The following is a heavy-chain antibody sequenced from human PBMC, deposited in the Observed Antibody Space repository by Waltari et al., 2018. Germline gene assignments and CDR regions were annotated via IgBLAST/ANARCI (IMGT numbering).Heavy chain of an antibody. CDR1: GFTFIGYW. CDR2: INRDGSTT. D-gene: IGHD6-13*01. V-gene: IGHV3-74*01. Sequence: EVQLVESGGDSVQPGGSLRLSCAVSGFTFIGYWMHWVRHDPGKGLVWVSRINRDGSTTTYADSVKGRFTISRDNAKNTLYLQMNSLRAEDTAVYYCAREIAVTGQYYFDYWGQGTLVTVSS. J-gene: IGHJ4*02. CDR3: AREIAVTGQYYFDY.